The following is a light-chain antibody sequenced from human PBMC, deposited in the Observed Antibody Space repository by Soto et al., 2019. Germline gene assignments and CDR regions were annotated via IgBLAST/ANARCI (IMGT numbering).Light chain of an antibody. CDR1: QTVNNY. V-gene: IGKV3-11*01. CDR2: DAS. J-gene: IGKJ4*01. CDR3: QQRGICSWLT. Sequence: EIVLKQSPGTLSLSPGERATLACRTSQTVNNYLAWYQQKPGQAPRLVIYDASNRATGIPARFSGSRSVTDFTLTINSLVPEDSAVYYLQQRGICSWLTFGGGNRVELK.